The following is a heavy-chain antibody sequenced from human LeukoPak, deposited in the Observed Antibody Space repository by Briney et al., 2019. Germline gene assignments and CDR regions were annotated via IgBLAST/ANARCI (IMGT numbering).Heavy chain of an antibody. Sequence: ASVKVSCKASGYTFTSYYMHWVRQAPRQGLEWMGIINPSGGSTSYAQKFQGRVTMTRDMSTSTVYMELSSLRSGDTAVYYCARAKDVVAASDYWGQGTLVTVSS. J-gene: IGHJ4*02. V-gene: IGHV1-46*01. D-gene: IGHD2-15*01. CDR1: GYTFTSYY. CDR2: INPSGGST. CDR3: ARAKDVVAASDY.